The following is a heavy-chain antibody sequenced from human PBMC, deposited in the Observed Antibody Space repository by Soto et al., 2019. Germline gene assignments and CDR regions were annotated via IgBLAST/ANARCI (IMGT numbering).Heavy chain of an antibody. CDR2: IIPIFGTA. Sequence: SVKVSGKATGCTFSSYAISWVRQAPGQGLEWMGGIIPIFGTANYAQKLQGRVTITADESTRTAYMEMSILRSEDTAVNYCARLLWSSCSHWLDEYWVPGTLVIVSS. CDR3: ARLLWSSCSHWLDEY. CDR1: GCTFSSYA. V-gene: IGHV1-69*13. D-gene: IGHD3-3*01. J-gene: IGHJ4*01.